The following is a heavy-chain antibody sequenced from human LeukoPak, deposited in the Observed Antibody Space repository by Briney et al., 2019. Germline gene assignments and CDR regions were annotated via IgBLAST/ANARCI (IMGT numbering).Heavy chain of an antibody. CDR1: GYTFTGYY. V-gene: IGHV1-2*02. D-gene: IGHD1-14*01. CDR2: INPNGGGT. J-gene: IGHJ6*03. CDR3: ARAGQHYYYYYMDV. Sequence: ASVKVSCKASGYTFTGYYMHWVRQAPGQGLEWMGWINPNGGGTNYAQKFQGRVTMTRDTSISTAYMELSRLRSGDTAVYYCARAGQHYYYYYMDVWGKGTTVTVSS.